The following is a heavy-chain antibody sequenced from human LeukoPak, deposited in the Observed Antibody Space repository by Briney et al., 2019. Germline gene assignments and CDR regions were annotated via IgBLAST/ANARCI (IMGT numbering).Heavy chain of an antibody. D-gene: IGHD3-22*01. CDR3: ARGYGYDSSRGNVSYYFDY. CDR2: INHSGST. V-gene: IGHV4-39*07. CDR1: GGSISSSSYY. J-gene: IGHJ4*02. Sequence: PSETLSLTCTVSGGSISSSSYYWGWIRQPPGKGLEWIGEINHSGSTNYNPSLKSRVTISVDTSKNQFSLKLSSVTAADTAVYYCARGYGYDSSRGNVSYYFDYWGQGTLVTVSS.